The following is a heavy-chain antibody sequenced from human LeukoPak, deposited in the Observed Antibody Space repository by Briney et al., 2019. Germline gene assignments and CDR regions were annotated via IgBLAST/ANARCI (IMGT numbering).Heavy chain of an antibody. V-gene: IGHV4-34*01. Sequence: SETLSLTCAVYGGSFSGYYWSWIRQPPGKGLEWIGEINHSGSTNYNPSLKSRVTISVDTSKNQFSLKLSSVTAADTAVYYCARSGVGYYYMDVWGKGTTVTVSS. CDR1: GGSFSGYY. J-gene: IGHJ6*03. CDR3: ARSGVGYYYMDV. D-gene: IGHD1-26*01. CDR2: INHSGST.